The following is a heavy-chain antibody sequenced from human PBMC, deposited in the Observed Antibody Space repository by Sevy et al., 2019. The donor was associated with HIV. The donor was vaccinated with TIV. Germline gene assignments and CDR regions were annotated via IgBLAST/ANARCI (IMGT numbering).Heavy chain of an antibody. J-gene: IGHJ4*02. CDR1: GFTFKNYI. V-gene: IGHV3-23*01. CDR3: ARGKHFDY. Sequence: GGSLRLSCATSGFTFKNYIMNWVRQAPGKGLEWVSGVSGGGESTFYADSVKGRFTISRENAKNSLYLQMNSLRAGDTAVYYCARGKHFDYWGQGTLVTVSS. CDR2: VSGGGEST.